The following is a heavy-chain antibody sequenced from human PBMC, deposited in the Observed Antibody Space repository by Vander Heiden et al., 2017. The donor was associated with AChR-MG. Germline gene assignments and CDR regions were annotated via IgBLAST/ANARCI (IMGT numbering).Heavy chain of an antibody. D-gene: IGHD6-6*01. CDR2: INPNSGGT. CDR1: GYTFTGYY. J-gene: IGHJ4*02. V-gene: IGHV1-2*04. Sequence: QVQLVQSGAEVKKPGASVKVSCKASGYTFTGYYMHWVRQAPGQGLEWMGWINPNSGGTNYAHKFQGWVTMTRDTSISTAYMELSRLRSDDTAVYYCARAERSSIAAHFDYWVQGTLVNVSS. CDR3: ARAERSSIAAHFDY.